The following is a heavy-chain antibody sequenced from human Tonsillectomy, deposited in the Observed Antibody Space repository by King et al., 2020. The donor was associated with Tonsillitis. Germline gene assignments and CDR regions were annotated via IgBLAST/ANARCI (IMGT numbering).Heavy chain of an antibody. CDR2: IYYSGST. D-gene: IGHD3-10*01. J-gene: IGHJ4*02. CDR3: ARLRGGRRVDY. V-gene: IGHV4-39*01. CDR1: GGSISSSSYY. Sequence: QLQESGPELVKPSETLSLTCTVSGGSISSSSYYWGWIRQPPGKGLEWIGSIYYSGSTYYNPSLKSRVTISVDTSKNQFSLKLSSVTAADTAVYYCARLRGGRRVDYWGQGTLVTVSS.